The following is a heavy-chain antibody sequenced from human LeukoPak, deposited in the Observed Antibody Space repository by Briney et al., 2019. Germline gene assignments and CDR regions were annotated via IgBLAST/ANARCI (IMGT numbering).Heavy chain of an antibody. Sequence: GRSLRLSCVASGFSLSSSGMHWVRQAPGKGLEWVSAISGSGGTTYYADSVKGRFTISRDNSKNTLYLQMNSLRAEDTAVYYCAKTPGWRLTDAFDISGQGTMVTVSS. J-gene: IGHJ3*02. CDR2: ISGSGGTT. V-gene: IGHV3-23*01. D-gene: IGHD2-21*02. CDR1: GFSLSSSG. CDR3: AKTPGWRLTDAFDI.